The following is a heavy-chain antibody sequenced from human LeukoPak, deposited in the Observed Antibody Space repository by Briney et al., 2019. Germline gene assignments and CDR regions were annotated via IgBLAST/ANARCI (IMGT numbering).Heavy chain of an antibody. Sequence: GGSLRLSCAASGFTFSSYSMNWVRQAPGKGLEWVSSISSSSSYIYYADSVKGRFTISRDNAKNSLYLQMNSLRAEDTAVYYCARSGGGNSEFDYWGQGTLVTASS. V-gene: IGHV3-21*01. CDR2: ISSSSSYI. J-gene: IGHJ4*02. CDR3: ARSGGGNSEFDY. CDR1: GFTFSSYS. D-gene: IGHD4-23*01.